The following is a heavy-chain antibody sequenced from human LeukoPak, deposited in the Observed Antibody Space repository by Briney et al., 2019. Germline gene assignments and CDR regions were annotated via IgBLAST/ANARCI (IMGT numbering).Heavy chain of an antibody. V-gene: IGHV3-64*02. D-gene: IGHD1-14*01. Sequence: GGSLRLSCAASGFRFSYHDMHWVRQAPGRGLEFVSSIGAAGAHTFYADSVKGRFTISRDNFQSTMYLQMDGLRPEDSAVYYCARELGGTKTGGFDIWGQGTVVTVSS. CDR2: IGAAGAHT. CDR3: ARELGGTKTGGFDI. CDR1: GFRFSYHD. J-gene: IGHJ3*02.